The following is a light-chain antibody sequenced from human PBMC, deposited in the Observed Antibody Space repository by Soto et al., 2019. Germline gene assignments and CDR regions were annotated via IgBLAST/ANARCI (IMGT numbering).Light chain of an antibody. CDR2: GAS. CDR3: QQYGGSPNT. CDR1: QSVSSSY. Sequence: EIVLTQSPGTLSLSPGERATLSCRASQSVSSSYLAWYQQKPGQAPRLLIYGASNRATGIPDRFSGRGSGTDFTLTISRLEPEDFAVYYCQQYGGSPNTFGQGTKLKIK. V-gene: IGKV3-20*01. J-gene: IGKJ2*01.